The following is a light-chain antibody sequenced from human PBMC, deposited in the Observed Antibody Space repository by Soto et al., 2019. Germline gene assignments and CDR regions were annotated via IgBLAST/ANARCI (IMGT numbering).Light chain of an antibody. CDR2: ATS. CDR3: QQSYNTRFT. Sequence: DIQMTQSPSSLSASVGDRVTITCRASQSISSYLNWYQQKPGKAPKLLIYATSSLQSGVPSRFSGSGSGTDFTLTISSLQPEDFATYYCQQSYNTRFTVGHGTKVDIK. CDR1: QSISSY. J-gene: IGKJ3*01. V-gene: IGKV1-39*01.